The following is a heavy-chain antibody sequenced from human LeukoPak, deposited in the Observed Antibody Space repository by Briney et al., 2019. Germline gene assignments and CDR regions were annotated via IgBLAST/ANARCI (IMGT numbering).Heavy chain of an antibody. V-gene: IGHV1-18*01. D-gene: IGHD3-22*01. CDR2: ISAYNGNT. CDR1: GYTFTSYG. CDR3: ARVPPVGYYYDSSGYYDY. Sequence: ASVKVSCKASGYTFTSYGISWVRQAPGQGLERMGWISAYNGNTNYAQKLQGRVTMTTDTSTSTAYMELRSLRSDDTAVYYCARVPPVGYYYDSSGYYDYWGQGTLVTVSS. J-gene: IGHJ4*02.